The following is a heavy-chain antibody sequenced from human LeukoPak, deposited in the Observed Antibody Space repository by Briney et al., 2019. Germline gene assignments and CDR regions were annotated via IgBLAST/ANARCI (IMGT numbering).Heavy chain of an antibody. V-gene: IGHV3-21*01. CDR1: GFTFSSYA. Sequence: GGSLRLSCAASGFTFSSYAMSWVRQAPGKGLEWVSSISSSSSYIYYADSVKGRFTISRDNAKNSLYLQMNSLRAEDTAVYYCARPNQGSGYDFGFDYWGQGTLVTVSS. CDR3: ARPNQGSGYDFGFDY. CDR2: ISSSSSYI. J-gene: IGHJ4*02. D-gene: IGHD5-12*01.